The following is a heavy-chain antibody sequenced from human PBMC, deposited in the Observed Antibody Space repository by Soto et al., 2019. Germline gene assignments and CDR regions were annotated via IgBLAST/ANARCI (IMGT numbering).Heavy chain of an antibody. CDR2: ISSNGGST. CDR1: GFTFSSYA. Sequence: EVQLVESGGGLVQPGGSLRLSCAASGFTFSSYAMHWVRQAPGKGLEYVAAISSNGGSTYYANSVKGRFTISRDNYKNTLYLQMGSVRAEDMAVYCCASSSAKGYYFDYWGQGTLVTVSS. J-gene: IGHJ4*02. V-gene: IGHV3-64*01. CDR3: ASSSAKGYYFDY. D-gene: IGHD6-13*01.